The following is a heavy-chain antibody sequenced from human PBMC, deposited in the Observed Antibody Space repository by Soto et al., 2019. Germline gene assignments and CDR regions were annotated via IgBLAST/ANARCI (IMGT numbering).Heavy chain of an antibody. CDR3: AKRRGAGGHFDY. Sequence: GSLRLSCAASGFTCSSYARGWVRQGPGKGLEWVAVVSIGGSTHYADSVRGRFTISRDNSKNTLSLQMNSLTAEDTAVYFCAKRRGAGGHFDYWGQGALVTVSS. J-gene: IGHJ4*02. CDR1: GFTCSSYA. D-gene: IGHD2-15*01. CDR2: VSIGGST. V-gene: IGHV3-23*01.